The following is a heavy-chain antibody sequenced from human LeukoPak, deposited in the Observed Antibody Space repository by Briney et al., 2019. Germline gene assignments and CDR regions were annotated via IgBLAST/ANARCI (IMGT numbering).Heavy chain of an antibody. CDR3: AKAVGYCSSTSCYDGAY. D-gene: IGHD2-2*01. V-gene: IGHV3-23*01. Sequence: GGSLRLSCAASGFTFSSYAMSWVRRAPGKGLEWVSAISGSGGSTYYADSVKGRFTISRDNSKNTLYLQMNSLRAEDTAVYYCAKAVGYCSSTSCYDGAYWGQGTLVTVSS. J-gene: IGHJ4*02. CDR2: ISGSGGST. CDR1: GFTFSSYA.